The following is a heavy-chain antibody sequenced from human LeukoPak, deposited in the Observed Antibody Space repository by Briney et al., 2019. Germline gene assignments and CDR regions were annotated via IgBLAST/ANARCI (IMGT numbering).Heavy chain of an antibody. CDR3: ARTNWGLGSACDM. D-gene: IGHD7-27*01. V-gene: IGHV3-48*03. CDR2: ISSSGSTI. CDR1: GFPFSSYE. Sequence: PGGSLRLSCAAPGFPFSSYEMSWVRQAPGKGLEWVSKISSSGSTIYYADSVKGGFSASSENAKNSLHMRITCLRAEDTAVYYCARTNWGLGSACDMRGQGRMVTVSS. J-gene: IGHJ3*02.